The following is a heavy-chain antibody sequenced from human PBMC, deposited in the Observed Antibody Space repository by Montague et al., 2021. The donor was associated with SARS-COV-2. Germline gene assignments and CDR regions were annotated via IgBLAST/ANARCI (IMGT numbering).Heavy chain of an antibody. CDR1: GGSISSSSYY. J-gene: IGHJ4*02. CDR2: IYYSGST. Sequence: SETLSLTCTVSGGSISSSSYYWGWIRQPPGKGLEWIGSIYYSGSTYYNPSLKSRVTISVDTSKNQFSLKLSSVTAADTAVYYCASLTVDYYDSSGYYYNGYGGQGTLVTVSS. D-gene: IGHD3-22*01. CDR3: ASLTVDYYDSSGYYYNGY. V-gene: IGHV4-39*01.